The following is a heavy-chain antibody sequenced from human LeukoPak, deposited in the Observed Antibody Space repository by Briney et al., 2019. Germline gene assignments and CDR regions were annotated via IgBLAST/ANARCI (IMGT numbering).Heavy chain of an antibody. J-gene: IGHJ6*02. V-gene: IGHV3-66*04. D-gene: IGHD5-12*01. CDR3: ARHSGYDFSYYGMDV. Sequence: GGPLRLSCAASGFTVSNNYMSWVRQAPGKGLEWVSVIYSGGSTYYADSVKGRFTISRDNSKNTLYLQMNSLRAEDTAVYYCARHSGYDFSYYGMDVWGQGTTVTVSS. CDR1: GFTVSNNY. CDR2: IYSGGST.